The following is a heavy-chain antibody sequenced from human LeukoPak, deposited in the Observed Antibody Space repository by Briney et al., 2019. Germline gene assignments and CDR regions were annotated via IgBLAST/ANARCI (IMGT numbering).Heavy chain of an antibody. Sequence: GGSLRLSCVASGFTFKNCAMSWVRQAPGKGLGWVSGINSGGHKYYADSVKGRFTISRDSSKNTLSLQMNSLTTEDTAVYYCAKVLGLKDGYNYAYFDYWGQGTLVTVSS. CDR1: GFTFKNCA. J-gene: IGHJ4*02. D-gene: IGHD5-24*01. CDR3: AKVLGLKDGYNYAYFDY. CDR2: INSGGHK. V-gene: IGHV3-23*01.